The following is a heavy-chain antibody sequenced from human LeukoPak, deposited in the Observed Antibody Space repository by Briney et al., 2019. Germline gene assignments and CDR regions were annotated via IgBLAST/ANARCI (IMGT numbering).Heavy chain of an antibody. D-gene: IGHD6-13*01. Sequence: GGSLRLSCAASGFTFDEYAMHWVRQAPGKGLEWVSGISWNSGSIGYADSVKGRFTISRDNAKNSLYLQMNSLRPDDTALYYCAKDTAPAGRPFDYWGQGTLVTVSS. CDR1: GFTFDEYA. CDR3: AKDTAPAGRPFDY. CDR2: ISWNSGSI. J-gene: IGHJ4*02. V-gene: IGHV3-9*01.